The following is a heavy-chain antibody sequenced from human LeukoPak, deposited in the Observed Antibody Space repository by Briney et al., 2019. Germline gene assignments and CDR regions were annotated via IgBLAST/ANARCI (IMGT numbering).Heavy chain of an antibody. V-gene: IGHV3-21*01. CDR3: ARDQMLGIPAAIDAFDI. CDR1: GFTFSSYS. CDR2: ISSSSNYI. J-gene: IGHJ3*02. D-gene: IGHD6-13*01. Sequence: GGPLRLSCAASGFTFSSYSMNWVRQAPGKGLEWVSSISSSSNYIYYADSVKGRFTISRDNAKNSLYLQMNSLRAEDTAVYYCARDQMLGIPAAIDAFDIWGQATMVTVSA.